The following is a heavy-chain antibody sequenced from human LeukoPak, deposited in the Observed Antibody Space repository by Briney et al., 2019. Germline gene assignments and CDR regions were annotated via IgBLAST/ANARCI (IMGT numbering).Heavy chain of an antibody. D-gene: IGHD4-23*01. CDR1: GFTFSSYS. CDR2: TNTDGSST. CDR3: YGANAEH. Sequence: GGSLRLSCAASGFTFSSYSMNWVRQAPGKGLVWVSGTNTDGSSTMYADSVKGRFTIARDNAKNTLYLQMNSLRAEDTAVYYCYGANAEHWGQGTLVTVSS. V-gene: IGHV3-74*03. J-gene: IGHJ1*01.